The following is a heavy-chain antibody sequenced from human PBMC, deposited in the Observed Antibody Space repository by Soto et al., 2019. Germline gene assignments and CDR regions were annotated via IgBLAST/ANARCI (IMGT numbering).Heavy chain of an antibody. J-gene: IGHJ4*02. V-gene: IGHV3-15*07. CDR2: IKSQTDGGTT. Sequence: EVQLVESGGGLVKPGGSLRLSCAASGFTFTYAWMNWVRQAPGKGLEWVGRIKSQTDGGTTDYAAPVKGRFTISRDDSTTTPYGQMDSLKTEDTAVYYCPADPRHSWSWDSWGQGTRVSVSS. D-gene: IGHD2-15*01. CDR3: PADPRHSWSWDS. CDR1: GFTFTYAW.